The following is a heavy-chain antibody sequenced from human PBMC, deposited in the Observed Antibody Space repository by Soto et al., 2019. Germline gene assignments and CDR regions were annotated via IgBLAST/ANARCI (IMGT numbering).Heavy chain of an antibody. V-gene: IGHV3-53*01. J-gene: IGHJ4*02. D-gene: IGHD4-17*01. CDR3: ARAHYLYGDYFDY. CDR1: GFTVSSNY. CDR2: IYSGGST. Sequence: EVQLVESGGGLIQPGGSLRLSCAASGFTVSSNYMSWVRQAPGKGLEWVSVIYSGGSTYYADSVKGRFTISRDNSKNTLYLQMNSLRAEATAVYYCARAHYLYGDYFDYWGQGTLVTVSS.